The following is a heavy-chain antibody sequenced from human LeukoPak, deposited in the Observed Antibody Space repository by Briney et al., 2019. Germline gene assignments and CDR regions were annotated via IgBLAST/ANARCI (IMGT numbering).Heavy chain of an antibody. V-gene: IGHV4-31*03. CDR2: IYYSGST. CDR3: ARGTVLRFLEWLSPYFDY. Sequence: PSETLSLTCTVSGGSISSGGYYWRWIRQHPGKGLEWIGYIYYSGSTYYNPSLKSRVTIPVDTSKNQFSLKLSSVIAADTAVYYCARGTVLRFLEWLSPYFDYWGQGTLVTVSS. D-gene: IGHD3-3*01. J-gene: IGHJ4*02. CDR1: GGSISSGGYY.